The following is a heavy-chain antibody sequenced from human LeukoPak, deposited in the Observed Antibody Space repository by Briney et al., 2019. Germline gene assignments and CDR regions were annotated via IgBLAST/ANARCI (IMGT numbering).Heavy chain of an antibody. D-gene: IGHD4-17*01. CDR3: ATTIRMTTEEERAFDI. CDR1: GYTLTELS. CDR2: FDPEDGET. Sequence: ASVNVSCKVSGYTLTELSMHWVRQAPGKGLEWMGGFDPEDGETIYAQKFQGRVTMTEDTSTDTAYMELSSLRSEDTAVYYCATTIRMTTEEERAFDIWGQGTMVTVSS. J-gene: IGHJ3*02. V-gene: IGHV1-24*01.